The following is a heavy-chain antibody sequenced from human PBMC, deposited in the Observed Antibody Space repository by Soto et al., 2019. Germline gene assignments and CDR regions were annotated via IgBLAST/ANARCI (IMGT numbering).Heavy chain of an antibody. J-gene: IGHJ6*02. V-gene: IGHV3-23*01. CDR2: ISGSGAST. CDR3: AKSYSGSGSLYGMDV. CDR1: GFTFRIYA. D-gene: IGHD3-10*01. Sequence: EVQLLESGGGLVQPGGSLRLSCAASGFTFRIYATSWVRQAPGKGLEWVSAISGSGASTYYADSVKGRFTISRDNSXXTLYLQMNSLRAEDTAVYYCAKSYSGSGSLYGMDVWGQGTTVIVSS.